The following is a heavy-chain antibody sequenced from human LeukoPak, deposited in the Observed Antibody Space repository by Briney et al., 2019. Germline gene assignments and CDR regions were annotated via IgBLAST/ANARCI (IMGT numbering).Heavy chain of an antibody. J-gene: IGHJ4*02. CDR2: ISYDGSNK. CDR1: GFTFSSYG. CDR3: AKDRSNIVATLDY. D-gene: IGHD5-12*01. Sequence: GGSLRLSCAASGFTFSSYGMHWVRQAPGKGLEWVAVISYDGSNKYYADSVKGRFTISRDNSKSTLYLQMNSLRAEDTAVYYCAKDRSNIVATLDYWGQGTLVTVSS. V-gene: IGHV3-30*18.